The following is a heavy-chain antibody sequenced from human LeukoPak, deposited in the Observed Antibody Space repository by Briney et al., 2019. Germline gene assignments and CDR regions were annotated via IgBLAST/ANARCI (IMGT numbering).Heavy chain of an antibody. Sequence: SETLSLTCAVYGGSFSDYYWNWIRQSPGKGLEWIGEINHSGSTNYNPSLKSRVTISVDTSQNQFSLTVSSVTAADTAVYYCARQRWNGGNSGFSDYWGQGTLVTVSS. CDR3: ARQRWNGGNSGFSDY. CDR1: GGSFSDYY. D-gene: IGHD4-23*01. V-gene: IGHV4-34*01. J-gene: IGHJ4*02. CDR2: INHSGST.